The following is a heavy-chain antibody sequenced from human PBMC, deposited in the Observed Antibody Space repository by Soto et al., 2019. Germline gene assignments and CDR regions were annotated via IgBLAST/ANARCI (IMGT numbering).Heavy chain of an antibody. J-gene: IGHJ4*02. CDR2: ISWNSGSI. V-gene: IGHV3-9*01. D-gene: IGHD5-12*01. CDR3: AKDMGEYSGYDLIEYGGYLDY. CDR1: GFTFDDYA. Sequence: EVQLVESGGGLVQPGRSLRLSCAASGFTFDDYAMHWVRQAPGKGLEWVSGISWNSGSIGYADSVKGRFTISRDNAKNSLDLQMKSLRAEDTALYYCAKDMGEYSGYDLIEYGGYLDYWGQGTLVTVSS.